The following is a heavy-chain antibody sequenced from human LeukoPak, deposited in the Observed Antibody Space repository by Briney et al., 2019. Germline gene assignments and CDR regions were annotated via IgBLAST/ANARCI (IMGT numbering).Heavy chain of an antibody. J-gene: IGHJ5*02. Sequence: GGSLRLSCAASGFTFSSYSMNWVRQAPGKGLEWVSSISSSSSYIYYADSVKGRFTISRDNAKNSLYLQMNSLRAEDTAVYYCARPFGYGSGRRWFDPWGQGTLVTVSS. D-gene: IGHD6-19*01. CDR2: ISSSSSYI. V-gene: IGHV3-21*01. CDR3: ARPFGYGSGRRWFDP. CDR1: GFTFSSYS.